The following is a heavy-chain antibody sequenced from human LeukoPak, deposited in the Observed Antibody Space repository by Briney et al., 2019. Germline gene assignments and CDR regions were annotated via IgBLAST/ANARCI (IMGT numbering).Heavy chain of an antibody. D-gene: IGHD1-26*01. J-gene: IGHJ4*02. Sequence: PGGSLRLSCAASGFTFSSCAMSWVRQAPGKGLEWVSAISGSGGSTYYADSVKGRFTISRDNSKNTLYLQMNSLRAEDTAVYYCAKVAGPWELLRYFDYWGRGTLVTVSS. CDR1: GFTFSSCA. V-gene: IGHV3-23*01. CDR2: ISGSGGST. CDR3: AKVAGPWELLRYFDY.